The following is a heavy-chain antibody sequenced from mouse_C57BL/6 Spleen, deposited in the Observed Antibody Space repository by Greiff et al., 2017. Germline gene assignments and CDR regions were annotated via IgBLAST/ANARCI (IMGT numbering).Heavy chain of an antibody. Sequence: KQSGPELVKPGASVKISCKASGYAFSSSWMNWVKQRPGKGLEWIGRIYPGDGDTNYNGKFKGKATLTADKSSSTAYMQLSSLTSEDSAVYFCAREEITTVVARGFDYWGQGTTLTVSS. J-gene: IGHJ2*01. V-gene: IGHV1-82*01. CDR3: AREEITTVVARGFDY. CDR1: GYAFSSSW. D-gene: IGHD1-1*01. CDR2: IYPGDGDT.